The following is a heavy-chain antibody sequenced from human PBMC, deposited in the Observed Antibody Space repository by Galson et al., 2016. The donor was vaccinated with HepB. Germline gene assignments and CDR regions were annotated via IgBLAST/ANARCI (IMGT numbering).Heavy chain of an antibody. D-gene: IGHD2-21*01. V-gene: IGHV3-7*01. J-gene: IGHJ4*02. CDR2: IAHDGGEN. Sequence: SLRLSCAASGFTFSSYAMSWLRQAPGKGLEWVANIAHDGGENRYVDSVKGRFTISRDNAKNSLYLQMNSLRAEDTAVYYCAREANRFLYFDFWGRGTLVSVSS. CDR1: GFTFSSYA. CDR3: AREANRFLYFDF.